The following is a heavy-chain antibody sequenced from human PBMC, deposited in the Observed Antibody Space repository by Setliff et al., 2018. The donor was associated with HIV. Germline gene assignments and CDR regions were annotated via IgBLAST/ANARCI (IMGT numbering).Heavy chain of an antibody. CDR3: ARARVGYCSSTSCYGVYYFDY. D-gene: IGHD2-2*01. CDR1: GYSISSGYY. V-gene: IGHV4-38-2*02. J-gene: IGHJ4*02. CDR2: IYYSGRT. Sequence: SETLSLTCTVSGYSISSGYYWGWIRQPPGKGLEWIGSIYYSGRTYYNPSLKSRVTMTRDTSISTAYMELSRLRSDDTAVYYCARARVGYCSSTSCYGVYYFDYWGQGTLVTVSS.